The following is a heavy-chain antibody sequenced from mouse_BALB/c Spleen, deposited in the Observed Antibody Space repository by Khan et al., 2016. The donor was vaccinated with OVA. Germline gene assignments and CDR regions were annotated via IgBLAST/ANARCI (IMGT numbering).Heavy chain of an antibody. Sequence: QVQLQQPGAELVRPGASVKLSCKASGYTFTNYWINWVKQRPGQGLEWLGNIYPFDSYTYYNQNFKDKAALTVDKSSSTPYMQLSSPTSEDSAVIYCTRGVGYFDSWGQGTTRTVSS. D-gene: IGHD1-3*01. CDR1: GYTFTNYW. J-gene: IGHJ2*01. CDR2: IYPFDSYT. CDR3: TRGVGYFDS. V-gene: IGHV1-69*02.